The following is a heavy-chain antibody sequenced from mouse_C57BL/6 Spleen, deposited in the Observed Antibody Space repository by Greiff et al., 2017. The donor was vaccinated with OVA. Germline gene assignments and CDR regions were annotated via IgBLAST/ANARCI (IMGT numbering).Heavy chain of an antibody. J-gene: IGHJ3*01. CDR1: GFNIKDYY. V-gene: IGHV14-2*01. Sequence: VQLKQSGAELVKPGASVKLSCTASGFNIKDYYMHWVKQRTEQGLEWIGRIDPEDGETKYAPKFQGKATITADTSSNTAYLQLSSLTSEDTSVYYWARDDDGYYVPFAYWGQGTLVTVSA. D-gene: IGHD2-3*01. CDR2: IDPEDGET. CDR3: ARDDDGYYVPFAY.